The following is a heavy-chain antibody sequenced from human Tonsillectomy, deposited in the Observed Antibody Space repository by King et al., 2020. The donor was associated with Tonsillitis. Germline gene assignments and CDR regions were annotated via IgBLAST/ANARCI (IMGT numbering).Heavy chain of an antibody. CDR1: GFTFSTYT. J-gene: IGHJ5*02. CDR2: ISSSSSNI. V-gene: IGHV3-48*02. CDR3: TRGRGYHYGQGFEP. D-gene: IGHD5-18*01. Sequence: VQLVESGGGLVQPGGSLRLSCTASGFTFSTYTMNWVRQAPGKGLEWVSYISSSSSNIYYADSVKGRFTVSRDNARNSLFLQMNSLRDEDTAVYYCTRGRGYHYGQGFEPWGQGTLVTVSS.